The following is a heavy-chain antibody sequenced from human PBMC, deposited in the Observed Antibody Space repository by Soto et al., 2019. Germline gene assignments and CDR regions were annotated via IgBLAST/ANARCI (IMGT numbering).Heavy chain of an antibody. D-gene: IGHD2-2*01. V-gene: IGHV4-39*01. CDR2: FHYSENT. J-gene: IGHJ6*02. Sequence: QVQLQESGPGLAKPSETLSLTCTVSGGSISSGPYSWGWIRQPPGEGLEWIGTFHYSENTYYNPSLESRVTISVDTSKNQFSLKVTSVTVADTAMYYCARLGGFCSSTSCYGFYGMDVWGQGTTVIVSS. CDR1: GGSISSGPYS. CDR3: ARLGGFCSSTSCYGFYGMDV.